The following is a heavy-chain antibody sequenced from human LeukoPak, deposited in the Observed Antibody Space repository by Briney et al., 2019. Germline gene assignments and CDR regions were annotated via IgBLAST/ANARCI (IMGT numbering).Heavy chain of an antibody. J-gene: IGHJ4*02. D-gene: IGHD6-6*01. CDR2: INTDGTVT. Sequence: GGSLRLSCAASGFTFSKYWMLWVRQAPGKGLESVSRINTDGTVTTYADSVKGRFTVSRDNADNTMFLQMNSVRDEDTAVYYCARDSSFDFDYWGQGTLVTVSS. V-gene: IGHV3-74*01. CDR3: ARDSSFDFDY. CDR1: GFTFSKYW.